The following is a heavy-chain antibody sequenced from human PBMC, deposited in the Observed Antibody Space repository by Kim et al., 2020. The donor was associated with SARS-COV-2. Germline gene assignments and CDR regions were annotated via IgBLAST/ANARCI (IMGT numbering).Heavy chain of an antibody. J-gene: IGHJ6*02. V-gene: IGHV1-3*01. Sequence: ASVKVSCKASAYTFTTYAMHWVRQAPGQRLEWMGWINCGTGNTKYSQKFQGRVTITRDTSATSVYMELSSLRSDDTAVYYCAREGGHSGRTQDGMDVWGQ. CDR3: AREGGHSGRTQDGMDV. CDR1: AYTFTTYA. CDR2: INCGTGNT. D-gene: IGHD3-10*01.